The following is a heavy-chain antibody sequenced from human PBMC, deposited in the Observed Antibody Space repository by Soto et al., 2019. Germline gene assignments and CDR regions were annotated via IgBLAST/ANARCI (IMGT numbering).Heavy chain of an antibody. J-gene: IGHJ4*02. Sequence: PSETLSLTCAVYGGSFSGYYWSWIRQPQGKGLEWIGNINPSGSTIYNPSLESRVTMSVDTSKNQFALTLRSVTAADTALYYCARHRATVSKFDYWGQGSLVTVSS. CDR1: GGSFSGYY. CDR3: ARHRATVSKFDY. CDR2: INPSGST. D-gene: IGHD4-17*01. V-gene: IGHV4-34*01.